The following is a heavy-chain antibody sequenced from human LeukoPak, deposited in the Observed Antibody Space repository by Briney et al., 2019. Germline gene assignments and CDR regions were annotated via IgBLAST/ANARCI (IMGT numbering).Heavy chain of an antibody. CDR2: VDPTDSDV. V-gene: IGHV5-10-1*01. CDR1: GFIFNTYW. CDR3: ARRARYHNSFPLDF. Sequence: HGESLKISCKGSGFIFNTYWISWVRQMPGKGLEWMGIVDPTDSDVDYSPSFQGHVTISSDTSTSTVYLQWSSLKASDTAVYYCARRARYHNSFPLDFWGQGTQVIVSS. D-gene: IGHD5-18*01. J-gene: IGHJ4*02.